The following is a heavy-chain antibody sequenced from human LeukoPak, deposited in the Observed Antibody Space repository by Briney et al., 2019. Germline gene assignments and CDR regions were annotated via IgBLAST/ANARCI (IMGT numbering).Heavy chain of an antibody. CDR2: INTDGSDT. Sequence: GVSLRLSCAASGFTFRRYWMHWVRQAPGKGPVWVSRINTDGSDTIYADSVKGRFTISRDNAKNTLFLQMNSLRAEDTAVYYCARDESVTGPTTFDYWGQGTLVTVSS. V-gene: IGHV3-74*01. CDR1: GFTFRRYW. J-gene: IGHJ4*02. CDR3: ARDESVTGPTTFDY. D-gene: IGHD6-19*01.